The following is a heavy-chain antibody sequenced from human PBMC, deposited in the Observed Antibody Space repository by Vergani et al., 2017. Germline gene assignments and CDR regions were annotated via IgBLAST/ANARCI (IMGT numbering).Heavy chain of an antibody. Sequence: QVQLVESGGGVVQPGESLRLSCAASGFHFDQYGMHWVRQAPGKGLEWVGYLRADSTGQQYKDSVKGRFTISRDNSKNTMYLQMNSVRSDDTAIYYCAKDRKSTWYGVDYWGQGTLVTVSS. CDR3: AKDRKSTWYGVDY. D-gene: IGHD6-13*01. V-gene: IGHV3-30*02. CDR1: GFHFDQYG. CDR2: LRADSTGQ. J-gene: IGHJ4*02.